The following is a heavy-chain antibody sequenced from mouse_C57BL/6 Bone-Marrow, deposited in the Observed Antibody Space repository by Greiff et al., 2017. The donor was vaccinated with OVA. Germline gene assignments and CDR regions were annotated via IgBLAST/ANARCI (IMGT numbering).Heavy chain of an antibody. CDR3: ARLGEGLRLDY. D-gene: IGHD3-3*01. Sequence: VKLMESGPELVKPGASVKISCKASGYAFSSSWMNWVKQRPGKGLEWIGRIYPGDGDTNYNGKFKGKATLTADKSSSTAYMQLSSLTSEDSAVYFCARLGEGLRLDYWGQGTTLTVSS. CDR2: IYPGDGDT. J-gene: IGHJ2*01. V-gene: IGHV1-82*01. CDR1: GYAFSSSW.